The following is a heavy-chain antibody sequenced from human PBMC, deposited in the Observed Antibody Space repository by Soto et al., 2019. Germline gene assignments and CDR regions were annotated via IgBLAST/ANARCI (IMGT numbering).Heavy chain of an antibody. V-gene: IGHV3-30*04. D-gene: IGHD6-19*01. J-gene: IGHJ6*02. CDR2: ISYDGSNK. CDR1: GFTFSSYA. Sequence: GGSLRLSCAASGFTFSSYAMHWVRQAPGKGLEWVAVISYDGSNKYYADSVKGRFTISRDNSKDTLYLQMNSLRAEDTAVYYCAKDLAPGRQWLVLGGYYYYGMDVWGQGTTVTVSS. CDR3: AKDLAPGRQWLVLGGYYYYGMDV.